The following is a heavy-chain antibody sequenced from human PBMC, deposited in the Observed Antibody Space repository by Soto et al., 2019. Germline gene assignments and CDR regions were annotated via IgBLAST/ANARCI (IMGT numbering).Heavy chain of an antibody. J-gene: IGHJ4*02. Sequence: GGSLRLSCAASGFTFSSYSMSWVRQAPGKGLEWVSVITGSGVSTYYADSLKGRFAISRDNSKSTVYLQINSLRAEDTAVYYCAKNWDTTSSSSSHWGQGTLVTVSS. CDR1: GFTFSSYS. CDR3: AKNWDTTSSSSSH. V-gene: IGHV3-23*01. CDR2: ITGSGVST. D-gene: IGHD6-6*01.